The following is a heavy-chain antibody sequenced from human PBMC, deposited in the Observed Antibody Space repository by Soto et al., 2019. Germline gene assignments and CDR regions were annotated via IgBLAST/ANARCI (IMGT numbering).Heavy chain of an antibody. CDR2: ISGSGGST. CDR3: ARDGWSTVVTQFDS. CDR1: GFTFSSYA. D-gene: IGHD2-15*01. Sequence: GGSLGLSCAASGFTFSSYAMSWVRQAPGKGLEWVSAISGSGGSTYYADSVKGRFTISRDNSKNTLYLQMNSLRAEDTAVYYCARDGWSTVVTQFDSWGQGTLVTVSS. J-gene: IGHJ4*02. V-gene: IGHV3-23*01.